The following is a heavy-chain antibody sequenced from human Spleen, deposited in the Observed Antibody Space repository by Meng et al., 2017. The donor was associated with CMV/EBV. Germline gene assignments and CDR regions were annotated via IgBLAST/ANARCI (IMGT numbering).Heavy chain of an antibody. CDR1: GFTVSSNY. CDR2: IYSGGGT. D-gene: IGHD6-13*01. CDR3: VREGGSNWFDY. Sequence: GGSLRLSCAASGFTVSSNYMSWVRQAPGKGLEWVSVIYSGGGTYYADSVKGRFTISRDKSKKRLYLQMNSLRAEDTAVYYCVREGGSNWFDYWGQGTLVTVSS. V-gene: IGHV3-53*01. J-gene: IGHJ4*02.